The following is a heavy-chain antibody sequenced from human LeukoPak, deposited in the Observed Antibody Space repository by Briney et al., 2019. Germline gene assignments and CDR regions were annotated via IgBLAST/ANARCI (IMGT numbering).Heavy chain of an antibody. CDR3: AGGRPYLQWLVRVAWFDP. J-gene: IGHJ5*02. D-gene: IGHD6-19*01. Sequence: SETLSLTCTVSGYSISSGYYWGWIRQPPGKGLEWIGSIYHSGSTYYNPSLKSRVTISVDTSKNQFSLKLSSVTAADTAVYYCAGGRPYLQWLVRVAWFDPWGQGTLVTVSS. CDR2: IYHSGST. V-gene: IGHV4-38-2*02. CDR1: GYSISSGYY.